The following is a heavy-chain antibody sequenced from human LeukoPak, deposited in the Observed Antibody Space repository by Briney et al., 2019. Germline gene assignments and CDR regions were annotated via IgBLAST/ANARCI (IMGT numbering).Heavy chain of an antibody. CDR2: ISSSGSTI. Sequence: GGSLRLSCAASGFTFTSFYMSWVRQAPGKGLEWVSYISSSGSTIYYADSVKGRFTISRDNAKNSLYLQMNSLRAEDTAVYYCARDSWIQVWTQIDYWGQGTLVTVSS. CDR3: ARDSWIQVWTQIDY. CDR1: GFTFTSFY. V-gene: IGHV3-48*03. J-gene: IGHJ4*02. D-gene: IGHD5-18*01.